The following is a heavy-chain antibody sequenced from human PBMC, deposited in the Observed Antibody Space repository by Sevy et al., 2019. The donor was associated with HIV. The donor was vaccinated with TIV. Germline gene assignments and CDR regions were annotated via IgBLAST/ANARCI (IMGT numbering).Heavy chain of an antibody. J-gene: IGHJ4*02. Sequence: ASVKVSCKASGYTFTSYGISWVRQAPGQGLEWMGWISAYNGNTNYAQKLQGRVTMTTDTSTSTAYMELRSLGSDDTAVYYCARDLGRITMIVVDYWGQGTLVTVSS. V-gene: IGHV1-18*01. CDR3: ARDLGRITMIVVDY. CDR1: GYTFTSYG. CDR2: ISAYNGNT. D-gene: IGHD3-22*01.